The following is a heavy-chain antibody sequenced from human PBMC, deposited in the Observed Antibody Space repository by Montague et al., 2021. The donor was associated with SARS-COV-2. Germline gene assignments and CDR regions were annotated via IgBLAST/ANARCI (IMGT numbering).Heavy chain of an antibody. J-gene: IGHJ4*02. V-gene: IGHV4-34*01. D-gene: IGHD2-8*01. Sequence: SETLSLTCAVSGASFSGYYWGWIRQPPGKGLEWIGEVKYSGFTNYKTSLKSRVTISIDTSKNQFSLNLGSVTAADTAVYYCASRMGVRAPYDYRGQGALVTVSS. CDR2: VKYSGFT. CDR1: GASFSGYY. CDR3: ASRMGVRAPYDY.